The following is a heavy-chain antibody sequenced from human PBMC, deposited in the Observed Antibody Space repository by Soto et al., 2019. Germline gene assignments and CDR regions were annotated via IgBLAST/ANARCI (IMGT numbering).Heavy chain of an antibody. J-gene: IGHJ6*01. CDR1: GYSISSSNW. D-gene: IGHD6-13*01. CDR3: ARTGSRSWFLLGH. Sequence: SETLSLTCAVSGYSISSSNWWGWIRQPPGKGLEWIGYIYYSGSIYYNPSLKSRVTMSVDTSKNQFSLKLSSVTAVDPAGYFWARTGSRSWFLLGHWGQGTPVTVSS. V-gene: IGHV4-28*05. CDR2: IYYSGSI.